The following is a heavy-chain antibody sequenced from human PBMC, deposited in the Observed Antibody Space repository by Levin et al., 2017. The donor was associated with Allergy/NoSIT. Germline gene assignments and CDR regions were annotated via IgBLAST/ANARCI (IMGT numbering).Heavy chain of an antibody. J-gene: IGHJ6*03. V-gene: IGHV3-73*01. CDR1: GFTFSGSA. CDR2: IRSKANSYAT. D-gene: IGHD4-17*01. Sequence: PGGSLRLSCAASGFTFSGSAMHWVRQASGKGLEWVGRIRSKANSYATVYAASVKGRFTISRDDSKNTAYLQMNSLKTEDTAVYYCTSGDYGDYDYYYYMDVWGKGTTVTVSS. CDR3: TSGDYGDYDYYYYMDV.